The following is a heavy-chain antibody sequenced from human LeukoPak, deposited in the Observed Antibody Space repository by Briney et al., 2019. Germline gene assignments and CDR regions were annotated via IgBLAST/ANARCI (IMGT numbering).Heavy chain of an antibody. D-gene: IGHD3-22*01. V-gene: IGHV1-46*01. Sequence: GASVKVSCKASGYTFTGYYMHWVRQAPGQGLEWMGIINPSGGSTSYAQRFQGRVTMTRDMSTSTVYMELSSLRSEDMAVYYCARETNYYDSSGYYSYWFHPWGQGTLVTVSS. J-gene: IGHJ5*02. CDR2: INPSGGST. CDR3: ARETNYYDSSGYYSYWFHP. CDR1: GYTFTGYY.